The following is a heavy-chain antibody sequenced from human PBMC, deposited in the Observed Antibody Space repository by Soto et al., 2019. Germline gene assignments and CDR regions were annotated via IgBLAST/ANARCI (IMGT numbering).Heavy chain of an antibody. CDR2: INHSGST. Sequence: KHSESLALTCAVYGGTFSCYYWSWIRQPPGKGLEWIGEINHSGSTNYNPSLKSRVTISVDTSKNQFSLKLSSVTAADTAVYYCATSPLISSGYSAPRFWGQGTLVTVSS. D-gene: IGHD3-22*01. V-gene: IGHV4-34*08. J-gene: IGHJ4*01. CDR3: ATSPLISSGYSAPRF. CDR1: GGTFSCYY.